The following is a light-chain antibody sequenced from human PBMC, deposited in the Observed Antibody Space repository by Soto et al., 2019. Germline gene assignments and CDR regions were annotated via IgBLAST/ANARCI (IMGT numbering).Light chain of an antibody. CDR2: DVS. Sequence: QSALTQPASVSGSPGQAITISCTGTSSDVGAYNYVSWYQQHPGKAPKLMIYDVSNRPSGISDRFSVSKSGNTASLTISNLQADDEAEYYCSSYTNSGTYVFGTGIKVTVL. V-gene: IGLV2-14*01. J-gene: IGLJ1*01. CDR1: SSDVGAYNY. CDR3: SSYTNSGTYV.